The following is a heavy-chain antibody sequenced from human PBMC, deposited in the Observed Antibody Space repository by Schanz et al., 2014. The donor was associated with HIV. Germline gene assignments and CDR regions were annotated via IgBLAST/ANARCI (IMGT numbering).Heavy chain of an antibody. D-gene: IGHD4-17*01. J-gene: IGHJ4*02. CDR2: IWYDGSNK. CDR1: GFTFSTCG. CDR3: ATAAVTDYSDN. V-gene: IGHV3-33*08. Sequence: VQLVESGGGVVQPGRSLRLSCAASGFTFSTCGMHWAPQAPGKGREWGAFIWYDGSNKYYADSVKGRFTISRDNSKNTLYLQMNSLRAEDTAVYYCATAAVTDYSDNWGQGTLVTVSS.